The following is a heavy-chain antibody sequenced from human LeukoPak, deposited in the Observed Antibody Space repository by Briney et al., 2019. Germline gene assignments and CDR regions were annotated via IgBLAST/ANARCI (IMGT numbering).Heavy chain of an antibody. J-gene: IGHJ4*02. CDR2: IYTSGST. CDR3: ARDFFNEQGFDY. V-gene: IGHV4-61*02. CDR1: GGALSAGAYC. D-gene: IGHD1-1*01. Sequence: SETLCLTCTVSGGALSAGAYCGGWVRQPAGKGREWIGRIYTSGSTNYNPSLKSRVTMSVDTSKNQFSLKLTSVTAADTAVYYCARDFFNEQGFDYWGQGTLVTVSS.